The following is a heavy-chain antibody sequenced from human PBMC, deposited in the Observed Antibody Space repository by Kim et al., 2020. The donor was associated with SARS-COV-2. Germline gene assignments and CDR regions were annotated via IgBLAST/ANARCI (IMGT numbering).Heavy chain of an antibody. Sequence: GGSLRLSCAASGFTFSSYSMNWVRQAPGKGLEWVSYISSSSSTIYYADSVKGRFTISRDNAKNSLYLQMNSLRDEDTAVYYCARVGYYGSGSYSDVGDGMDVWGQGTTVTVSS. D-gene: IGHD3-10*01. V-gene: IGHV3-48*02. J-gene: IGHJ6*02. CDR1: GFTFSSYS. CDR3: ARVGYYGSGSYSDVGDGMDV. CDR2: ISSSSSTI.